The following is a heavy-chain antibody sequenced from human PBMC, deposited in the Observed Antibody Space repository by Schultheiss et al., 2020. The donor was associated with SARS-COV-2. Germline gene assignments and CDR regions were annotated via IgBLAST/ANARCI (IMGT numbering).Heavy chain of an antibody. D-gene: IGHD3-3*01. Sequence: SETLSLTCTVYGDSVSSEDFYCSWIRQPPGKGLEWIGYTYYSGDTHYNPSLKSRVTISVDTAKNQFSLQLSSVTAADTAVYYCARYYYDGTGANWFDTWGQGIQVTVSS. CDR3: ARYYYDGTGANWFDT. CDR2: TYYSGDT. V-gene: IGHV4-30-4*01. CDR1: GDSVSSEDFY. J-gene: IGHJ5*01.